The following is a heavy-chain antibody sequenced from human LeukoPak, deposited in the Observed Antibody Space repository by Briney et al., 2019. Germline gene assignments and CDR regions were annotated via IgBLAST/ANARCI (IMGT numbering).Heavy chain of an antibody. Sequence: GESLKISCKGSGYSFTTYRIGWVRQMPGKGLEWMGIIYPGDSDTRYSPPFQGQVTISADKSISTAYLQWSSLKASDTAMYYCARPSPNYCSSTTCPEDAFDIWGQGTMITVSS. CDR3: ARPSPNYCSSTTCPEDAFDI. J-gene: IGHJ3*02. D-gene: IGHD2-2*01. V-gene: IGHV5-51*01. CDR1: GYSFTTYR. CDR2: IYPGDSDT.